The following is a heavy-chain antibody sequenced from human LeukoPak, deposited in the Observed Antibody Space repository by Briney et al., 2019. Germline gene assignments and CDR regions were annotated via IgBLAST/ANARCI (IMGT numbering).Heavy chain of an antibody. J-gene: IGHJ1*01. CDR2: ISGSGGST. D-gene: IGHD2-8*01. V-gene: IGHV3-23*01. CDR3: AKDLPNPGTSRHFQY. Sequence: GGALRLSCAASGFTFTSYALSWVRQAPGKGLEWVSSISGSGGSTYYADSVKGRFTISRDNSKNTLYLQMNSLRAEDTAVYYCAKDLPNPGTSRHFQYWGQGTLVTVSS. CDR1: GFTFTSYA.